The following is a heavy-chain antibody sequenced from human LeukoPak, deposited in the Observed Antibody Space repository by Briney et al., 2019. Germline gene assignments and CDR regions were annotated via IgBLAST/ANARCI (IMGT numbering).Heavy chain of an antibody. CDR1: GFTFSSYS. CDR3: ARDLRGYYDSSGYLYFDY. D-gene: IGHD3-22*01. V-gene: IGHV3-21*01. J-gene: IGHJ4*02. CDR2: ISSSSYI. Sequence: GGSLRLSCAASGFTFSSYSMNWVRQAPGKGLEWVSSISSSSYIYYADSVKGRFTISRDNAKNSLYLQMNSLRAEDTAVYYCARDLRGYYDSSGYLYFDYWGQGTLVTVSS.